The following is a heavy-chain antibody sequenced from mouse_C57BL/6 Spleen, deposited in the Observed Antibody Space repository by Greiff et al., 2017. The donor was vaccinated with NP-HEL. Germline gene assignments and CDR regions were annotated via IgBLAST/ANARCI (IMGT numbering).Heavy chain of an antibody. Sequence: EVMLVESEGGLVQPGSSMKLSCTASGFTFSDFYMPWVRQVPEQGLEWVANINYDGSSTYYLDSLKSRFIISRDNAYNTLYLQMSRLKSEDTATYYCARTDITKVVAGYAMDDWGKGTSVTVSS. J-gene: IGHJ4*01. D-gene: IGHD1-1*01. CDR2: INYDGSST. CDR1: GFTFSDFY. V-gene: IGHV5-16*01. CDR3: ARTDITKVVAGYAMDD.